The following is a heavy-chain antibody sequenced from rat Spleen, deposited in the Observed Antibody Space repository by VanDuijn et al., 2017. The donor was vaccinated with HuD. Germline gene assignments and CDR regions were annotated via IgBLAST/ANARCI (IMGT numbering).Heavy chain of an antibody. V-gene: IGHV5-7*01. CDR1: GFTFSNYD. CDR3: AKDHYGYTG. CDR2: ISYDAFIT. Sequence: EVQLVESGGGLVQPGRSLKLSCAASGFTFSNYDMAWVRQAPKKGLEWVAIISYDAFITYYRDSVKGRFTISRDNAKSALYLQMDSLRSEDTATYYCAKDHYGYTGWGQGVMVTVSS. D-gene: IGHD1-9*01. J-gene: IGHJ2*01.